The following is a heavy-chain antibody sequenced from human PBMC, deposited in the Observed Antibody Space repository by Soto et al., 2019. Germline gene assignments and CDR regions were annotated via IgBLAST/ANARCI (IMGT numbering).Heavy chain of an antibody. CDR2: IYYSGST. V-gene: IGHV4-39*01. Sequence: QLQLQESGPGLVKPSETLSLTCTVSGGSISSSSYYWGWIRQPPGKGLEWIGSIYYSGSTYYNPSLKSRVTISVDTSKNQFSLKLSSVTAADTAVYYCAIHMVRGVTLHDYWGQGTLVTVSS. CDR1: GGSISSSSYY. J-gene: IGHJ4*02. CDR3: AIHMVRGVTLHDY. D-gene: IGHD3-10*01.